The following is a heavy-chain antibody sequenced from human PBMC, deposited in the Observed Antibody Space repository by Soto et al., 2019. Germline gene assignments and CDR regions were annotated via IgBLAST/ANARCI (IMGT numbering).Heavy chain of an antibody. CDR1: GFTFSSYA. V-gene: IGHV3-23*01. CDR2: ISGSGGST. CDR3: AKIRAKPDDNYYYYYMDV. D-gene: IGHD3-9*01. J-gene: IGHJ6*03. Sequence: GGSLRLSCAASGFTFSSYAMSWVRQAPGKGLEWVSAISGSGGSTYYADSVKGRFTISRDNSKNTLYLQMNSLRAEDTAVYYCAKIRAKPDDNYYYYYMDVWGKGTTVTVSS.